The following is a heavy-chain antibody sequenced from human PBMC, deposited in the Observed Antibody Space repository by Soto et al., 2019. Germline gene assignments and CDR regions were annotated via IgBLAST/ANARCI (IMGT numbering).Heavy chain of an antibody. J-gene: IGHJ6*02. CDR1: GGTFSSYT. CDR3: ARGKDSGYDRDYYYYGMDV. V-gene: IGHV1-69*02. Sequence: QVQLVQSGAEVKKPGSSVKVSCKASGGTFSSYTISWVRQAPGQGLEWMGRIIPILGIANYAQKFQGRVTITADKSTSTAYMELSRLRSEDTAVYYCARGKDSGYDRDYYYYGMDVWGQGTTVTVSS. CDR2: IIPILGIA. D-gene: IGHD5-12*01.